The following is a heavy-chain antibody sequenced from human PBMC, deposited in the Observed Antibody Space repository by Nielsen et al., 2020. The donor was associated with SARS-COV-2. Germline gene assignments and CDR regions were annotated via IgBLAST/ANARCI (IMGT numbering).Heavy chain of an antibody. CDR1: GYTFTGYY. V-gene: IGHV1-2*06. Sequence: ASVKVSCKASGYTFTGYYMHWVRQAPGQGLEWMGRINPNSGGTNYAQKFQGRVTMTRDTSISTAYMELSRLRSDDTAVYYCARSRYSSGWSPEGHWGYWGQGTLVTVSS. CDR3: ARSRYSSGWSPEGHWGY. CDR2: INPNSGGT. D-gene: IGHD6-19*01. J-gene: IGHJ4*02.